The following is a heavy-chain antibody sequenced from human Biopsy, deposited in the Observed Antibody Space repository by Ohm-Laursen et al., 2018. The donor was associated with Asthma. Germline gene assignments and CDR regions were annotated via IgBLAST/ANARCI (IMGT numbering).Heavy chain of an antibody. D-gene: IGHD1-26*01. J-gene: IGHJ4*02. V-gene: IGHV3-30*18. Sequence: SLRLSCAASGISFRNYGMHWVRQAPGKGLEWVALLSSDGANEYYADSVKGRFTISRDKSKNTLYMQMNSLRAEDTAVYYCAKRGSYFDYWGQGTLVTVSS. CDR1: GISFRNYG. CDR2: LSSDGANE. CDR3: AKRGSYFDY.